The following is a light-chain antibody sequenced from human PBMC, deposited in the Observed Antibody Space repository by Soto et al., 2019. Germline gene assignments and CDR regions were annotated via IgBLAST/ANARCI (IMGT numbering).Light chain of an antibody. CDR3: CSFAGSFYV. Sequence: LTQPRSVSGSPGQSVAISCTGTSRDVDAYDFVSWYQHHPGKAPKLIISEVSKRPSGVSHRFSGSKSGNTASLTISGLQAEDEADYFCCSFAGSFYVFGTGTKLTVL. V-gene: IGLV2-11*01. CDR1: SRDVDAYDF. CDR2: EVS. J-gene: IGLJ1*01.